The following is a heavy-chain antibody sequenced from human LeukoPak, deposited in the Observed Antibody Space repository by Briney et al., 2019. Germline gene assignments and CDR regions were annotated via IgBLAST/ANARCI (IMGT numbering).Heavy chain of an antibody. J-gene: IGHJ3*02. CDR3: AREAYYYDSSGYWDAFDI. V-gene: IGHV4-59*02. CDR2: VHYSGST. CDR1: GGSVGTYY. D-gene: IGHD3-22*01. Sequence: SETLSLTCTVSGGSVGTYYWSWIRQPPGRGLEWIGYVHYSGSTNYNPSLKSRVTISVDTSKNQFSLKLSSVTAADTAVYYCAREAYYYDSSGYWDAFDIWGQGTMVTVSS.